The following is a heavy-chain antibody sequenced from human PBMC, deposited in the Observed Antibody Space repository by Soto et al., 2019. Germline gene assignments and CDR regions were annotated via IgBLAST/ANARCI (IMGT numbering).Heavy chain of an antibody. V-gene: IGHV4-59*01. CDR3: ARVRREQLVPGYYYYGMDV. CDR2: IYYSGST. D-gene: IGHD6-6*01. J-gene: IGHJ6*02. Sequence: PSETLSLTCTVSGGSISGYYWSWIRQPPGKGLEWIGYIYYSGSTNYNPSLKSRVTISVDTSKNQFSLKLSSVTAADTAVYYCARVRREQLVPGYYYYGMDVWGQGTTVTVSS. CDR1: GGSISGYY.